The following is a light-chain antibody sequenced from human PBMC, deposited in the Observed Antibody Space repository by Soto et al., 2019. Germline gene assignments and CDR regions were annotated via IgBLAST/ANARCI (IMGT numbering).Light chain of an antibody. Sequence: DIQMTQSPSSLSASVGDRVTLTCRASQSISSFLNWYQQKPGKAPKVLIYGASSLQTGVPSRFSGSGSGTDFTLTISSLQPEDSATYYCQQSHSAWTFGQGTKVEL. V-gene: IGKV1-39*01. J-gene: IGKJ1*01. CDR1: QSISSF. CDR3: QQSHSAWT. CDR2: GAS.